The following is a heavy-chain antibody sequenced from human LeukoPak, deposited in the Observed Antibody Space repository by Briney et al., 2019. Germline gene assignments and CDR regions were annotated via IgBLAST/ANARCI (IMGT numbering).Heavy chain of an antibody. J-gene: IGHJ6*03. V-gene: IGHV4-59*01. CDR2: IYYSGST. CDR1: GGSFSGYY. Sequence: PSETLSLTCAVYGGSFSGYYWSWIRQPPGKGLEWIGYIYYSGSTNYNPSLKSRVTISVDTSKNQFSLKLSSVTAADTAVYYCARTTVTTGFYYYYYMDVWGKGTTVTVSS. CDR3: ARTTVTTGFYYYYYMDV. D-gene: IGHD4-17*01.